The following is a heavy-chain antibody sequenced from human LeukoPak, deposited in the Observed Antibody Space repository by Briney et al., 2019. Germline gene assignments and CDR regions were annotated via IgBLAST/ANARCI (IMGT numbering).Heavy chain of an antibody. CDR3: TTDLGTYYHGSQRLILIDY. J-gene: IGHJ4*02. Sequence: GGSLRLSCAASGFTFTNAWMNWVRQAPGKGLEWVGRIKSKTDGGTADYAAPVKGRFTISRDDSKSAVYLQMNSLKIEDTAVYYCTTDLGTYYHGSQRLILIDYWGQGTLVTVSS. CDR1: GFTFTNAW. CDR2: IKSKTDGGTA. D-gene: IGHD3-10*01. V-gene: IGHV3-15*07.